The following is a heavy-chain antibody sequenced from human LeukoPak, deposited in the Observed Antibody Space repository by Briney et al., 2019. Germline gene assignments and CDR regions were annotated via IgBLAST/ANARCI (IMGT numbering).Heavy chain of an antibody. CDR1: GGSISSSSYY. D-gene: IGHD3-22*01. J-gene: IGHJ4*02. Sequence: SETLSLTCTVSGGSISSSSYYWGWIRQPPGKGLEWIGSIYYSGSTYYNPSLKSRVTISVDTSKNQFSLKLSSVIAADTAVYYCARDSPTYYYDSSGCFFDYWGQGTLVTVSS. CDR2: IYYSGST. CDR3: ARDSPTYYYDSSGCFFDY. V-gene: IGHV4-39*07.